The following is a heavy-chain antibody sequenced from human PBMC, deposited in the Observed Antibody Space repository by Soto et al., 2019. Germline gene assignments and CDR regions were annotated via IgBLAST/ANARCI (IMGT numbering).Heavy chain of an antibody. V-gene: IGHV3-33*01. CDR3: ATKNYYHNGMDV. CDR2: IWNDGSNK. J-gene: IGHJ6*02. Sequence: QVQLVESGGGVVQPGRSLRLSCAASGFTFSSYGMHWVRQAPGKGLEWVSVIWNDGSNKYYADSVKGRFTISRDNSKNTLDLQMNSLRGEDTAVYYCATKNYYHNGMDVWGQGTTVTVSS. CDR1: GFTFSSYG.